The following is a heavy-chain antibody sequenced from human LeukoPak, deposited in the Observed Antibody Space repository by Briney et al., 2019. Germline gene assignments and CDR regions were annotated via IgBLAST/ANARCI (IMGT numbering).Heavy chain of an antibody. CDR3: ARRDSSGLDY. Sequence: PSETLSLTCTVSGGSISSYYWSWIRQPPGKGLEWIGYIYYSGSTNYNPSLKSRVTISVDTSKNQFSLKLSSVTAADTAVYYCARRDSSGLDYWGQGTLVTVSS. D-gene: IGHD3-22*01. J-gene: IGHJ4*02. V-gene: IGHV4-59*01. CDR2: IYYSGST. CDR1: GGSISSYY.